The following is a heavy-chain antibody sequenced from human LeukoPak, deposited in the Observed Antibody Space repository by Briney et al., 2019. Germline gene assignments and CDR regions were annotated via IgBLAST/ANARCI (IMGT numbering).Heavy chain of an antibody. V-gene: IGHV4-34*01. Sequence: PSETLRLTCAVYGASFSDFHWTWIRQSPGKGLEWIGEINHNNYNPSLKSRVTISLDTSKNQISLNLTSVTAADTAVYYCARGRRAFYQTRGNRFYYYMDVWAKGTTVIVSS. CDR3: ARGRRAFYQTRGNRFYYYMDV. D-gene: IGHD2/OR15-2a*01. CDR1: GASFSDFH. CDR2: INHN. J-gene: IGHJ6*03.